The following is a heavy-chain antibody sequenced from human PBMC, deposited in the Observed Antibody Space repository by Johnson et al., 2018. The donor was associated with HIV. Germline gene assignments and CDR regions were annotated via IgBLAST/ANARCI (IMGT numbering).Heavy chain of an antibody. D-gene: IGHD2-15*01. Sequence: QVQLVESGGGVVQPGRSLRPSCAASGFTFSSFGMHWVRQAPGKGLEWVAVVSDHGRTTYFADSVKGRFTISRDNSKNTLYLQMNNLRPEDTALYYCAKEGSSSPWAFDIWGQGTMVTVSS. CDR1: GFTFSSFG. J-gene: IGHJ3*02. CDR3: AKEGSSSPWAFDI. V-gene: IGHV3-30*18. CDR2: VSDHGRTT.